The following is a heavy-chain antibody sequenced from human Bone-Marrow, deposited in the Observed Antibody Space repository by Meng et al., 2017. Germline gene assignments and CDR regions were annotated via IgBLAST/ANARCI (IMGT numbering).Heavy chain of an antibody. CDR2: IYYSGST. CDR1: GGSISSSSYY. D-gene: IGHD6-13*01. CDR3: ARRAAGTLFGY. V-gene: IGHV4-39*07. J-gene: IGHJ4*02. Sequence: SETLSLTCTVSGGSISSSSYYWGWIRQPPGKGLERIGSIYYSGSTYYNPSIKSRVTISVDTSKNQFSLELSSVTAADTAVYYCARRAAGTLFGYWGQGTLVTVSS.